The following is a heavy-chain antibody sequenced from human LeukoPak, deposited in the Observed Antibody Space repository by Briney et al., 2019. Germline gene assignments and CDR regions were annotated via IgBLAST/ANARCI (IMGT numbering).Heavy chain of an antibody. V-gene: IGHV5-51*01. D-gene: IGHD2-2*01. CDR1: GYSFTSYW. J-gene: IGHJ4*02. Sequence: HGESLKISCKGSGYSFTSYWISWVRQMPGKGLEWMGIIYPGDSDTRYSPSFQGQVTISADKSISTAYLQWSSLKASDTAMYYCARLPCSTSCHFDYWGQGTLVTVSS. CDR3: ARLPCSTSCHFDY. CDR2: IYPGDSDT.